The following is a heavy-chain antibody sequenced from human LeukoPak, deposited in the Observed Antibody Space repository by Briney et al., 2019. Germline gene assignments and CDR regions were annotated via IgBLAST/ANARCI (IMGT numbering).Heavy chain of an antibody. D-gene: IGHD3-10*01. Sequence: SETLSLTCTVSGYSISNDYYWGWIQQSPGKGLEWIGSIYTSGTTNYNPSLKSRVTISIDTSKNQFSLKLSSVTAADTAVYYCARGLWFGDENPPYFDYWGQGTLVTVSS. V-gene: IGHV4-38-2*02. CDR3: ARGLWFGDENPPYFDY. CDR2: IYTSGTT. J-gene: IGHJ4*02. CDR1: GYSISNDYY.